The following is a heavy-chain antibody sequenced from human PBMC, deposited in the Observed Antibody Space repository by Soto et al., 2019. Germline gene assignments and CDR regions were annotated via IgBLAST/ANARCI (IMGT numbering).Heavy chain of an antibody. V-gene: IGHV2-5*01. J-gene: IGHJ4*02. CDR1: GFSFTTAGVA. Sequence: SGPTLVNPTQPLTLTCNFSGFSFTTAGVAVDWIRQTPGGALEWLTLIYYNDDRRFSPSLKTRLTITGDTSKNQVFLSLTNVDPGDTATYFCAHSDGGYEIIYFDFWGQGIPVTVSS. D-gene: IGHD5-12*01. CDR3: AHSDGGYEIIYFDF. CDR2: IYYNDDR.